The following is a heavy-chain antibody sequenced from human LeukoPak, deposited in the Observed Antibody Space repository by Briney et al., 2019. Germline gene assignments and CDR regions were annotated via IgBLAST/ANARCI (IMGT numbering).Heavy chain of an antibody. J-gene: IGHJ4*02. CDR3: ARGLMGGYPHFDY. V-gene: IGHV3-20*04. CDR1: GFTFDDYD. D-gene: IGHD3-22*01. Sequence: GGSLRLSCAASGFTFDDYDISWVRQAPGKGLEWVSHINWNGNSIGYADSVKGRFTISRDNAKNSLFLQMNSLGAEDTALYYCARGLMGGYPHFDYWGQGTLVTVSS. CDR2: INWNGNSI.